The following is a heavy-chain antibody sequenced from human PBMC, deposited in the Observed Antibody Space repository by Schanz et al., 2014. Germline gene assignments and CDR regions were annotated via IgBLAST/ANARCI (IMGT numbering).Heavy chain of an antibody. CDR1: GFMFSSYG. Sequence: EVKMVESGGGVVQPGRSLRLSCAASGFMFSSYGMHWVRQAPGKGLEWVANIKKDGSEKYYVDSVKGRFTISRDNAKNSLYLQMNSLRAEDTAVYYCARSRSGFYFDYWGQGTLVTVSP. D-gene: IGHD1-26*01. CDR3: ARSRSGFYFDY. CDR2: IKKDGSEK. V-gene: IGHV3-7*01. J-gene: IGHJ4*02.